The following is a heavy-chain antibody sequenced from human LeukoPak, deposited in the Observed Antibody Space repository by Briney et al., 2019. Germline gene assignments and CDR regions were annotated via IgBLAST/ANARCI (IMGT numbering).Heavy chain of an antibody. Sequence: ASVKVSCKASGYAFTSYYMHWVRQAPGQGLEWMGIINPSGGSTSYAQKFQGRVTMTRDMSTSTVYMELSSLRSEDTAVYYCARSVSIAAAGKDYYYYYMDVWGKGTTVTVSS. CDR1: GYAFTSYY. CDR3: ARSVSIAAAGKDYYYYYMDV. CDR2: INPSGGST. J-gene: IGHJ6*03. V-gene: IGHV1-46*01. D-gene: IGHD6-13*01.